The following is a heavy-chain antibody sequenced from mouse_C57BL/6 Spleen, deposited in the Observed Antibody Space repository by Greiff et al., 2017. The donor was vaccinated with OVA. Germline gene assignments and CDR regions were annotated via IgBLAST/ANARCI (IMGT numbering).Heavy chain of an antibody. D-gene: IGHD2-3*01. CDR3: AREGTYDPYWYFDV. Sequence: VQLQQSGPGLVKPSQSLSLTCSVTGYSITSGYYWNWIRQFPGNKLEWMGYISYDGSNNYNPSLKNRISITRDTSKNQFFLKLNSVTTEDTATYYCAREGTYDPYWYFDVWGTGTTVTVSS. CDR2: ISYDGSN. CDR1: GYSITSGYY. J-gene: IGHJ1*03. V-gene: IGHV3-6*01.